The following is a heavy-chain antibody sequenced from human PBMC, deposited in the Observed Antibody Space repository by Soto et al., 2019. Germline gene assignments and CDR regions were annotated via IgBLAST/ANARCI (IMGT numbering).Heavy chain of an antibody. CDR2: IYYSGST. Sequence: PSETLSLTCTLSGGSISSGGYYWSWIRQHPGKGLEWIGYIYYSGSTYYNPSLTSRVTISVDTSKNQFSLKLSSVTAGDTAVYYCARAPADCWSGYYEFHWFDPWGQESLVTVSS. CDR1: GGSISSGGYY. V-gene: IGHV4-31*03. D-gene: IGHD3-3*01. J-gene: IGHJ5*02. CDR3: ARAPADCWSGYYEFHWFDP.